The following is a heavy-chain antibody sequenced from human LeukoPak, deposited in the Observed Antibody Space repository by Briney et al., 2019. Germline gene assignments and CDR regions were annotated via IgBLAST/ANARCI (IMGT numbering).Heavy chain of an antibody. J-gene: IGHJ4*02. CDR1: GFTFSGYA. Sequence: GGSLRLSCAGSGFTFSGYAMSWVRQAPGKGLEWVSAISGSGGTTYYADSVKGQFTISRDNSKNTLYLQMNSLRAEDTAVYYCAKDTSGSYFTGDYWGQGTLVTVSS. CDR2: ISGSGGTT. D-gene: IGHD3-22*01. V-gene: IGHV3-23*01. CDR3: AKDTSGSYFTGDY.